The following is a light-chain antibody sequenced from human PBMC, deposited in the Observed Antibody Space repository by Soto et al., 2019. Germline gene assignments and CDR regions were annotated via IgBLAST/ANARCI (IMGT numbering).Light chain of an antibody. Sequence: GGRVPITCRASQTISSWLAWYQQKPGEAPTLLIYDASTLERGVPSRFSGTGSGTEFTLSIDSLQPDDFATYYCQQYHTSSITFGQGTRLEIK. CDR3: QQYHTSSIT. CDR1: QTISSW. J-gene: IGKJ5*01. CDR2: DAS. V-gene: IGKV1-5*01.